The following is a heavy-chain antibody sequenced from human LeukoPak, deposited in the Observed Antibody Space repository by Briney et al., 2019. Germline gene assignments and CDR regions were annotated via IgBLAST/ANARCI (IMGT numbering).Heavy chain of an antibody. J-gene: IGHJ4*02. D-gene: IGHD2-15*01. CDR3: ARALEGYRSGGSCYPSDY. V-gene: IGHV3-30-3*01. Sequence: GRSLRLSSAASGFTFSSYAMHWVRQAPGKGLEWGAVISYDGSNKYYADSVKGRFTISRDNSKNTLYLQMNSLRAEDTAVYYCARALEGYRSGGSCYPSDYWGQGTLVTVSS. CDR2: ISYDGSNK. CDR1: GFTFSSYA.